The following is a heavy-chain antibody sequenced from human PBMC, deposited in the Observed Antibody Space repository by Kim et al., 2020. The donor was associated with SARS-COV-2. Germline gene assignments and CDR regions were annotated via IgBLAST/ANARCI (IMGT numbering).Heavy chain of an antibody. J-gene: IGHJ4*02. CDR2: IWYDGSNK. D-gene: IGHD3-10*01. V-gene: IGHV3-33*01. CDR3: ARGNYYGSGSSAFYEDYFDY. CDR1: GFTFSSYG. Sequence: GGSLRLSCAASGFTFSSYGMHWVRQAPGKGLEWVAVIWYDGSNKYYADSVKGRFTISRDNSKNTLYLQMNSLRAEDTAVYYCARGNYYGSGSSAFYEDYFDYWGQETLVTVSS.